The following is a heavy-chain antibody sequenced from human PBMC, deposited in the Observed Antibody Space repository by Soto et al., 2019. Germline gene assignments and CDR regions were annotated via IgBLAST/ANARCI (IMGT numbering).Heavy chain of an antibody. D-gene: IGHD3-22*01. Sequence: PVESVTSSCKVPGYSFAGYGISWVLQKPGKGLEWMGRIDPSDSQTYYSPSFRGHVTISATKSITTVFLQWSSLRASDTAMYYCARQIYDSDTGPNFKYYFDSWGQGTTVTVSS. V-gene: IGHV5-10-1*01. CDR2: IDPSDSQT. CDR3: ARQIYDSDTGPNFKYYFDS. CDR1: GYSFAGYG. J-gene: IGHJ4*02.